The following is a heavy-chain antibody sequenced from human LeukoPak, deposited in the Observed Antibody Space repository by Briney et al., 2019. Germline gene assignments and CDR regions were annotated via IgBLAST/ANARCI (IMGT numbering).Heavy chain of an antibody. D-gene: IGHD5-18*01. CDR3: ARRGYSYGSTGYYFDY. J-gene: IGHJ4*02. V-gene: IGHV3-30-3*01. Sequence: PGRSLRLSCAASGFTFSSYATHWVRQAPGKGLEWVAVISYDGSNKYYADSVKGRFTISRDNSKNTLYLQMNSLRAEDTAVYYCARRGYSYGSTGYYFDYWGQGTLVTVSS. CDR1: GFTFSSYA. CDR2: ISYDGSNK.